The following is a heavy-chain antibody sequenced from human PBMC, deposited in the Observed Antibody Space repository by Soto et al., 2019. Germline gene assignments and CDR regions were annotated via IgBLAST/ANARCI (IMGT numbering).Heavy chain of an antibody. Sequence: PSQTLSLTCAISGDSVSSNIAAWNWIRQSPSRGLEWLGRTYYRSKWFNDYAVSVKSRITINPGTSKNQFSLQLNSVTPEDTAVYYCARGDHHNSPARRIFDYWGQGTLVTVS. CDR3: ARGDHHNSPARRIFDY. CDR2: TYYRSKWFN. V-gene: IGHV6-1*01. CDR1: GDSVSSNIAA. D-gene: IGHD1-1*01. J-gene: IGHJ4*02.